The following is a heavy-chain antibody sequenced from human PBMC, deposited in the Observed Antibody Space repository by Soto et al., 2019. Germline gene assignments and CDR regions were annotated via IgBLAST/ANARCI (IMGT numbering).Heavy chain of an antibody. CDR2: IYWDDDK. CDR1: GFSLSTSGVG. D-gene: IGHD4-17*01. Sequence: QITLKESGPTLVKPTQTLTLTCTFSGFSLSTSGVGVGWIRQPPGKALEWLALIYWDDDKRYSPSLKSRLTINKDTSKSQVVLTLPNMDTMDTATYHCAHQPYGDYGDWFAPWGQVTLVTASS. V-gene: IGHV2-5*02. J-gene: IGHJ5*02. CDR3: AHQPYGDYGDWFAP.